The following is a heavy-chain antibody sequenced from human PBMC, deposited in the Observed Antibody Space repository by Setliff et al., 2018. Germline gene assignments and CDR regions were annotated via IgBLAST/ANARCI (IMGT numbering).Heavy chain of an antibody. Sequence: SETLSLTCTVSGGSISSYYWSWIRQPAGKGLEWIGRMYTSGGTNYHPSLKSRVTMSVDTSKNQFSLKLSSVTAADTAVYYCASPNYYDSSGYYDYWGQGTLVTVSS. CDR1: GGSISSYY. CDR3: ASPNYYDSSGYYDY. J-gene: IGHJ4*02. D-gene: IGHD3-22*01. CDR2: MYTSGGT. V-gene: IGHV4-4*07.